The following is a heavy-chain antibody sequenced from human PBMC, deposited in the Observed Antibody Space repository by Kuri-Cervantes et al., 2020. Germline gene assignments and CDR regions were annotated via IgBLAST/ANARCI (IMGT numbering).Heavy chain of an antibody. D-gene: IGHD3-10*01. CDR2: IYYSGST. J-gene: IGHJ4*02. CDR1: GGSISSYY. Sequence: SETLSLTCTVSGGSISSYYWSWIRQPPGKGLEWIGYIYYSGSTNYNPSLKSRVTISVDTSKNQFSLKLSSVTAADTAVYYCARDRVQPSYYFDYWGQGALVTVSS. V-gene: IGHV4-59*12. CDR3: ARDRVQPSYYFDY.